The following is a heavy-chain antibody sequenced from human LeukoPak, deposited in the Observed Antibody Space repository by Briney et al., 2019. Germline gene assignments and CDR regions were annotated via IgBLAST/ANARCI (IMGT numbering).Heavy chain of an antibody. J-gene: IGHJ4*02. CDR2: ISGSGGST. CDR3: ARDYDIFDY. CDR1: EFTLSNFA. V-gene: IGHV3-23*01. Sequence: PGGSLRLSCAASEFTLSNFAMSWVRQAPGKGLEWVSGISGSGGSTYYADSVKGRFTISRDNSKNTLYLQMNSLRAEDTAVYYCARDYDIFDYWGQGTLVTVSS. D-gene: IGHD3-9*01.